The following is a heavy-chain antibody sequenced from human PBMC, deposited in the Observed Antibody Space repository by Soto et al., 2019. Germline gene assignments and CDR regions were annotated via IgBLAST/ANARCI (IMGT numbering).Heavy chain of an antibody. D-gene: IGHD6-13*01. CDR1: GYTFTIYG. CDR3: ARRGLHKAAATFDS. J-gene: IGHJ4*02. V-gene: IGHV1-18*01. Sequence: ASVKVAFKASGYTFTIYGISWVRQAPGQGLEWMGWISAYNGNTNYAQKLQGRVTMTTDTSTSTAYMELRSLRSDDTAVYYCARRGLHKAAATFDSWGQGTLVTVSS. CDR2: ISAYNGNT.